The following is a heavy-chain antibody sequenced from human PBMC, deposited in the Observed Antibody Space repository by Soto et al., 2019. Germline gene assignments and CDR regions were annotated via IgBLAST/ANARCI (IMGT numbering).Heavy chain of an antibody. CDR2: ISYDGSNN. CDR1: GFTSSSYA. J-gene: IGHJ4*02. D-gene: IGHD1-26*01. Sequence: GGSLRLSCAASGFTSSSYAMHWVRQAPGKGLEWVAVISYDGSNNYHADSVKGRFTISRDNSKNTLYLQMNSLRAEDTAVYYCARDFGSLGATIDYWGQGTLVTVS. CDR3: ARDFGSLGATIDY. V-gene: IGHV3-30-3*01.